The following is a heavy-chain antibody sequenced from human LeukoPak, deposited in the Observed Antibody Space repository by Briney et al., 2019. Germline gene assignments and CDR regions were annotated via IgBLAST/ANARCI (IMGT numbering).Heavy chain of an antibody. CDR3: ARDPAIYSYAEATFDY. Sequence: ASVKVSCKASGYTFTGYYMHWVRQAPGQRLEWMGWINPNSGGTNYAQKFQGRVTMTRDTSISTAYMELSRLRSDDTAVYYCARDPAIYSYAEATFDYWGQGTLVTVSS. V-gene: IGHV1-2*02. CDR2: INPNSGGT. J-gene: IGHJ4*02. CDR1: GYTFTGYY. D-gene: IGHD5-18*01.